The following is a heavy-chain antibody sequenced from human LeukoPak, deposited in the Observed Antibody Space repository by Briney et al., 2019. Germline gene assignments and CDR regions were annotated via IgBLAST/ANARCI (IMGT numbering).Heavy chain of an antibody. CDR1: GFTFSSYA. D-gene: IGHD2-2*01. Sequence: GVLRLSCAASGFTFSSYAMHWVGQAPGKGLEWVAVISYDGSNKYYADSVKGRFTISRDNSKHTLYLQMNSLRAEDTAVYYCARTGPAATDAFDIWGQGTMVTVSS. CDR3: ARTGPAATDAFDI. J-gene: IGHJ3*02. V-gene: IGHV3-30*04. CDR2: ISYDGSNK.